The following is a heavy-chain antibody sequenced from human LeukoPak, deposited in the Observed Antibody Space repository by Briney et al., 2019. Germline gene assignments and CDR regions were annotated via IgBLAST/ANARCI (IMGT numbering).Heavy chain of an antibody. V-gene: IGHV1-18*01. CDR2: ISPHNINT. CDR1: GYTFTSYG. Sequence: ASVKVSCKASGYTFTSYGISWVRQAPGQGLEWMGWISPHNINTNHAQKFQGRISMTTNTSTKTAYMELRSLTSDDTAVYYCTRDGNTVYDVFGMDVWGQGTTVTVSS. D-gene: IGHD5/OR15-5a*01. J-gene: IGHJ6*02. CDR3: TRDGNTVYDVFGMDV.